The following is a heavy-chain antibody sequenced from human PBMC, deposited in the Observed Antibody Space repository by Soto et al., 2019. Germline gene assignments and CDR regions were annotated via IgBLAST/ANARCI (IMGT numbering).Heavy chain of an antibody. J-gene: IGHJ6*03. CDR2: IIPILGIA. V-gene: IGHV1-69*08. CDR1: GGTFSSYT. CDR3: AREWGEGVPAAGGDYYYYMDV. Sequence: QVQLVQSGAEVKKPGSSVKVSCKASGGTFSSYTISWVRQAPGQGLEWMGRIIPILGIANYAQKFQGRVTITADKSTSTAYMELSSLGSEDPAVYYCAREWGEGVPAAGGDYYYYMDVWGKGTTVTVSS. D-gene: IGHD2-2*01.